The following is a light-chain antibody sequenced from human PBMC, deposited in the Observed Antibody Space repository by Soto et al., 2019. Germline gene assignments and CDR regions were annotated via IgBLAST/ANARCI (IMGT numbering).Light chain of an antibody. CDR2: ENN. J-gene: IGLJ2*01. V-gene: IGLV1-51*02. CDR1: SSNIGNNY. Sequence: VLTQPPSVSAAPGQKVTISCSGSSSNIGNNYVSWYQQLPGTAPKLLIYENNKRPSGIPDRFSGSKSGTSATLGITGLQTGDEADYYCGTWDSSLSAVVFGGGT. CDR3: GTWDSSLSAVV.